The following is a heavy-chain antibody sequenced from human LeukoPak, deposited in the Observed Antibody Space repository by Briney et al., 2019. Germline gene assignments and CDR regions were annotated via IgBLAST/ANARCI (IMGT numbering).Heavy chain of an antibody. CDR2: IRSKANNYAT. CDR3: TMLGDY. CDR1: GFTFSGSG. D-gene: IGHD3-16*01. Sequence: GGSLKLSCAASGFTFSGSGMHWVRQASGKGLEWVGRIRSKANNYATAYAASVKGRFTISRDDSKNTAYLQMNSLKTEDTAVYYCTMLGDYWGQGTLVTVSS. J-gene: IGHJ4*02. V-gene: IGHV3-73*01.